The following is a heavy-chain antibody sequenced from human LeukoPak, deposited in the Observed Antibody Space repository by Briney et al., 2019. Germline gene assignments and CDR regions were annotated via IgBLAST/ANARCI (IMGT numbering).Heavy chain of an antibody. D-gene: IGHD2-2*01. CDR1: GGSISSGGYY. CDR2: IYYSGST. CDR3: ARGSFVGSTSCDY. V-gene: IGHV4-31*03. J-gene: IGHJ4*02. Sequence: SKTLSLTCTVSGGSISSGGYYWSWIRQHPGKGLEWIGYIYYSGSTYYNPSLKSRVTISVDTSKNQFSLKLSSVTAADTAVYYCARGSFVGSTSCDYWGQGTLVTVSS.